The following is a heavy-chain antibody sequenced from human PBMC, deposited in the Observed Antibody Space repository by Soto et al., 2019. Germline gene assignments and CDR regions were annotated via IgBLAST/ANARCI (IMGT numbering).Heavy chain of an antibody. CDR3: ARDHSYSSSSRNWFDP. CDR1: GGSISSHY. Sequence: SETLSLTCTVSGGSISSHYWSWIRQPPGQGLEWIGYINYSGSTNYNPSIKSRVTISVDTSKNQFSLKLSSVTAADTAVYYCARDHSYSSSSRNWFDPWGQGTLVTVSS. D-gene: IGHD6-6*01. V-gene: IGHV4-59*11. CDR2: INYSGST. J-gene: IGHJ5*02.